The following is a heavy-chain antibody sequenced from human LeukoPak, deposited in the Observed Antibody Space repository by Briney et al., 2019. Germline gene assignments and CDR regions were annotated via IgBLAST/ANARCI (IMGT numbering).Heavy chain of an antibody. CDR3: ARGDYYGSGTPKY. D-gene: IGHD3-10*01. J-gene: IGHJ4*02. Sequence: GGSLRLSCAASGFTVSSNYMSWVRQAPGKGLEWVSVIYSGGSTYYADSVKGRFTISRDNSKNTLYLQMNSLRAEDTAVYYCARGDYYGSGTPKYWGQGTLVTVSS. CDR2: IYSGGST. V-gene: IGHV3-66*01. CDR1: GFTVSSNY.